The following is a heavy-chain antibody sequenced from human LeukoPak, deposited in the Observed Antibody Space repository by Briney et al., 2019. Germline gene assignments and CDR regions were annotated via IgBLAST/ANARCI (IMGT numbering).Heavy chain of an antibody. V-gene: IGHV4-4*07. CDR1: GDSINSYH. CDR2: IHMSGST. CDR3: ARDDSSRDDSGGYHY. Sequence: SETLSLTCTVCGDSINSYHWSWIRQPAGKGLEWIGRIHMSGSTNYNPSLRSRVAISMDNSKNQFSLKLESVTAADTAVYYCARDDSSRDDSGGYHYWGQGTLVTISS. D-gene: IGHD3-22*01. J-gene: IGHJ4*02.